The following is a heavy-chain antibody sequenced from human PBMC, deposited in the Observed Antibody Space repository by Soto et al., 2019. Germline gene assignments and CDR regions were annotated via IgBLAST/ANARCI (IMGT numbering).Heavy chain of an antibody. CDR3: ARSRNVAEFNDYGGNYHGFDI. Sequence: QVQLEQSGAEVKKAESSVKVSCKAFGGSVNSHAISWVRQAPGQGLEWMGGIIPMFGTPTYAQRFQAGVTISADESTSTVYLDLSSLRSEDTAMYYCARSRNVAEFNDYGGNYHGFDIWGQGTMVTVSS. CDR1: GGSVNSHA. CDR2: IIPMFGTP. V-gene: IGHV1-69*01. D-gene: IGHD4-17*01. J-gene: IGHJ3*02.